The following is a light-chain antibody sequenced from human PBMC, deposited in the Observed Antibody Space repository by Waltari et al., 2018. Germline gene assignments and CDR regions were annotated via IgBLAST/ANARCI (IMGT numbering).Light chain of an antibody. Sequence: QSVLTPPPSVSGAPGQRVPISCTGRSSNIGAGYDVPWYQQLPGTVPKLLIDGNNNRPSGVPDRFSGSKSGTSASLAITGLQAEDEGDYYCQSYDRSLSGWVFGGGTKLTVL. CDR3: QSYDRSLSGWV. CDR1: SSNIGAGYD. CDR2: GNN. J-gene: IGLJ3*02. V-gene: IGLV1-40*01.